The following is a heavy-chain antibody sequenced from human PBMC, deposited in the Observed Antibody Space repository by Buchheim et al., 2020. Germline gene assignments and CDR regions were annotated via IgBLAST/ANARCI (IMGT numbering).Heavy chain of an antibody. Sequence: EVQLVESGGGLVQPGGSLRLSCAASGFTFSSYSMNWVRQAPGKGLEWVSYISSSSSTIYYADSVKGRFTISRDNAKKLLYLQMNSLRAEDTAVYYCARGHIVATRGWDYWGQGTL. CDR3: ARGHIVATRGWDY. CDR1: GFTFSSYS. V-gene: IGHV3-48*01. J-gene: IGHJ4*02. D-gene: IGHD5-12*01. CDR2: ISSSSSTI.